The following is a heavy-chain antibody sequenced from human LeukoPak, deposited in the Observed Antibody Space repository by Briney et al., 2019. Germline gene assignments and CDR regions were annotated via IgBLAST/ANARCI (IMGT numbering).Heavy chain of an antibody. Sequence: GGSLRLSCAASGFTVSSNYMSWVRQAPGGGLEGVSVIYSGGSTYYADSAKGRFTISRDNSKNTLYLQMNSLRPGDPAVYYCAREVLRYGMDVWGQGTTVTVSS. J-gene: IGHJ6*02. D-gene: IGHD2-8*02. V-gene: IGHV3-66*01. CDR3: AREVLRYGMDV. CDR2: IYSGGST. CDR1: GFTVSSNY.